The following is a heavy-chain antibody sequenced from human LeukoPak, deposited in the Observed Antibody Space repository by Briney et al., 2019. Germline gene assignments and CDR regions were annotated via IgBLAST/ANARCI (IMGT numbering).Heavy chain of an antibody. J-gene: IGHJ4*02. V-gene: IGHV4-39*02. Sequence: PSETLSLTCTVSGGSISSGCQYWGWIRQPPGKGLEWIGSISYGGGTYYNPSLESRATISVDTSESQFSLKLSSVTAADTAVYYCARDRAGYADFDYWGQGTLVTVSS. CDR2: ISYGGGT. CDR3: ARDRAGYADFDY. D-gene: IGHD5-12*01. CDR1: GGSISSGCQY.